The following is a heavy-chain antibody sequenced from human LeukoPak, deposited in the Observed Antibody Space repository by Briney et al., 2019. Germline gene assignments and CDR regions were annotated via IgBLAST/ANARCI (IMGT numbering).Heavy chain of an antibody. CDR3: ARWRYLDV. Sequence: SETLSLTCTVSGGSISSYYWSWIRQPPGKGLGWIGYIYYSGSTNYNPSLKSRVTISVDTSKNQFSLKLSSVTAADTAIYYCARWRYLDVWGQGTTVTVSS. J-gene: IGHJ6*02. CDR2: IYYSGST. CDR1: GGSISSYY. D-gene: IGHD3-9*01. V-gene: IGHV4-59*01.